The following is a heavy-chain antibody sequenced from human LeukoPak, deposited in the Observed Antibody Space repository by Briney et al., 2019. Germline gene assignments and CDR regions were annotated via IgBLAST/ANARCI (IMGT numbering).Heavy chain of an antibody. CDR3: AVLASGAPPINWFDP. CDR2: INPNSGGT. V-gene: IGHV1-2*02. Sequence: AASVKVSCKASGYTFTGYYMHWVRQAPGQGLEWMGWINPNSGGTNYAQKFQGRVTMTRDTSISTAYMELSRLRSDDTAVYYCAVLASGAPPINWFDPWGQGTLVTVSS. J-gene: IGHJ5*02. D-gene: IGHD3-10*01. CDR1: GYTFTGYY.